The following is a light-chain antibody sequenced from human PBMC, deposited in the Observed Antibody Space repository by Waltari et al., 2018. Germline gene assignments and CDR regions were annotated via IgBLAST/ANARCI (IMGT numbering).Light chain of an antibody. CDR2: QDS. CDR1: KLGDKY. CDR3: QAWDSNSFYV. V-gene: IGLV3-1*01. J-gene: IGLJ1*01. Sequence: SYELTQPPSVSVSPGQTASITCSGHKLGDKYTCWYQQKPGQSPVLVSYQDSKRPSGILGRVSGSRSGNTATLTISGTQAMDEADYYCQAWDSNSFYVFGTGTKVTVL.